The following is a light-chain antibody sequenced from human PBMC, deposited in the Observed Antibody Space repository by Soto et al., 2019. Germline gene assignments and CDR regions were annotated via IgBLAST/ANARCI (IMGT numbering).Light chain of an antibody. CDR1: QSVSTS. Sequence: EVEMTQSPATLSVSPGESATLSCRASQSVSTSLAWYQVKPGQAPRLLIYGASTRATGIPARFSGSGSGTEFTLTIFSLQSEDFAVYYCQQYNNWLTFGGGTKVEIK. CDR2: GAS. J-gene: IGKJ4*01. CDR3: QQYNNWLT. V-gene: IGKV3-15*01.